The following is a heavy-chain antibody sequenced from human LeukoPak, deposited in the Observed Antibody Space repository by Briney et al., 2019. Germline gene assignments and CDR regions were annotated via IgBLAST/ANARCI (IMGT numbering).Heavy chain of an antibody. CDR2: ISPIFGTA. V-gene: IGHV1-69*13. J-gene: IGHJ5*02. Sequence: ASVKVSCKASGGTFSSYAISWVRQAPGQGLEWMGGISPIFGTANYAQKFQGRVTITADESTSTAYMELSSLRSEDTALYYCARDNIIVATITNWFDPWGQGTLVTVSS. D-gene: IGHD5-12*01. CDR3: ARDNIIVATITNWFDP. CDR1: GGTFSSYA.